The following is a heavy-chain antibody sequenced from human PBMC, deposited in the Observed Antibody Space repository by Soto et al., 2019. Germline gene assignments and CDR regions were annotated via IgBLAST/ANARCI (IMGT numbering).Heavy chain of an antibody. CDR1: GFTFSSYG. CDR3: IAAAANFDY. Sequence: GGSLRLSCSAPGFTFSSYGMHWVCQAPGKGLEWVAVIWYDGSNKYYADSVKGRFTISRDNSKNTLYLQMNSLRAEDTAVYYCIAAAANFDYWGQGTLVTVSS. J-gene: IGHJ4*02. CDR2: IWYDGSNK. V-gene: IGHV3-33*01. D-gene: IGHD6-13*01.